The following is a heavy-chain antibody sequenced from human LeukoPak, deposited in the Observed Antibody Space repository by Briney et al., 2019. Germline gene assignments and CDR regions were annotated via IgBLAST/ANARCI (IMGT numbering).Heavy chain of an antibody. V-gene: IGHV3-7*05. D-gene: IGHD1-26*01. Sequence: PGGSLRLSCAASGFTFRTYAMTWVRQSPGKGLEWVANIKQDGGEKYYADSVKGRFTISRDNARNSLYLQIDSLRAEDTAVYYCARVGSGSYHKLDFWGQGTLVTVSS. J-gene: IGHJ4*02. CDR1: GFTFRTYA. CDR3: ARVGSGSYHKLDF. CDR2: IKQDGGEK.